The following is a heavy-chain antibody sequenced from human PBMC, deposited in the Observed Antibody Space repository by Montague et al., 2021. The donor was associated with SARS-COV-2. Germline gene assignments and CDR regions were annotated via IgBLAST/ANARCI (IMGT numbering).Heavy chain of an antibody. CDR2: IYSGGSST. CDR1: GVSISSAHYC. Sequence: ETLSLTCTVSGVSISSAHYCWGWVRQTPGKGLERVSVIYSGGSSTYYADSVKGRFTISRDNSKNTLYPQMNSLRAEDTAVYYCAKQYSSRWYPQYFQHWGQGTLVTVSS. J-gene: IGHJ1*01. CDR3: AKQYSSRWYPQYFQH. D-gene: IGHD6-13*01. V-gene: IGHV3-23*03.